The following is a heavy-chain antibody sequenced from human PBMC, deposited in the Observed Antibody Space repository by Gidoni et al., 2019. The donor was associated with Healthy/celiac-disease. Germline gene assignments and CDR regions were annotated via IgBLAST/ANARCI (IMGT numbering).Heavy chain of an antibody. D-gene: IGHD3-3*01. CDR3: ARDRHWIFGVAAPYYYYMDV. CDR2: INPSGGST. Sequence: QVQLVQSGAEVKKPGASVKVYCKASGYTFTSYYMHWVRQAPGQGLEWMGIINPSGGSTSYAQKFQGRVTMTRDTSTSTVYMELSSLRSEDTAVYYCARDRHWIFGVAAPYYYYMDVWGKGTTVTVSS. J-gene: IGHJ6*03. V-gene: IGHV1-46*01. CDR1: GYTFTSYY.